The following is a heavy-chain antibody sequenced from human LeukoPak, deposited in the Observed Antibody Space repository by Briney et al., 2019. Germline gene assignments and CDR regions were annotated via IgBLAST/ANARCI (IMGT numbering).Heavy chain of an antibody. J-gene: IGHJ4*02. Sequence: PGGSLRLSCTVSGFTFGDYAMNWVRQAPGKGLEWVGFIRSKAYGGTTEYAASVKGRFTISRDDSKSIAYLQMNSLKTEDTAIYYCTPEPAVVLGATARFDYWGQGTLVTVSS. V-gene: IGHV3-49*04. D-gene: IGHD2-15*01. CDR3: TPEPAVVLGATARFDY. CDR2: IRSKAYGGTT. CDR1: GFTFGDYA.